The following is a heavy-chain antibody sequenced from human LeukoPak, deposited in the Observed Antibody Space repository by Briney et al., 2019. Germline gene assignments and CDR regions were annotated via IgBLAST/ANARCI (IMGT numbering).Heavy chain of an antibody. CDR1: GFTFSSYA. V-gene: IGHV3-23*01. CDR3: ARGFKGYYDSSGYFFDY. D-gene: IGHD3-22*01. CDR2: ISGSGGST. J-gene: IGHJ4*02. Sequence: GGSLRLSCAASGFTFSSYAMSWVRQAPGKGLEWVSAISGSGGSTYYADSVKGRFTISRENAKNSLYLQMNSLRAGDTAVYYCARGFKGYYDSSGYFFDYWGQGTLVTVSS.